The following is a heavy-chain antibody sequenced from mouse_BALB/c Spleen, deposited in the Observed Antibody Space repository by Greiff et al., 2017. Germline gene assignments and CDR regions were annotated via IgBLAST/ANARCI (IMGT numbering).Heavy chain of an antibody. CDR3: ARSDYYGSSLPDY. V-gene: IGHV14-3*02. J-gene: IGHJ2*01. CDR1: GFNIKDTY. D-gene: IGHD1-1*01. CDR2: IDPANGNT. Sequence: EVQLQQSGAELVKPGASVKLSCTASGFNIKDTYMHWVKQRPEQGLEWIGRIDPANGNTKYDPKFQGKATITADTSSNTAYLQLSSLTSEDTAVYYCARSDYYGSSLPDYWGQGTTLTVSS.